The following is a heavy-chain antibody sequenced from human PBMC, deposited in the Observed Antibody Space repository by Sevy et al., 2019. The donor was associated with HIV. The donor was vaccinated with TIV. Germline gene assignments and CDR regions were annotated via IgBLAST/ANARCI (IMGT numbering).Heavy chain of an antibody. CDR1: GYTFTNFW. CDR2: IYPGDSDT. J-gene: IGHJ4*02. V-gene: IGHV5-51*01. CDR3: ARCPIVMVPAAEYYFDY. Sequence: GESLKISCKGSGYTFTNFWIGWVRQMPGKGLEWMGVIYPGDSDTRDSPSFQGQVTISADKSISTAYLQWSSLKASDTAMYYCARCPIVMVPAAEYYFDYWGQGTLVTVSS. D-gene: IGHD2-2*01.